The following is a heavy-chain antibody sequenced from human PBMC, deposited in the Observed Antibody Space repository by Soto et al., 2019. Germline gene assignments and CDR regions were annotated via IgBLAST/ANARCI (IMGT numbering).Heavy chain of an antibody. CDR1: GFTFSSYA. V-gene: IGHV3-23*01. CDR3: ARAVGLRWPYKFDD. J-gene: IGHJ4*02. Sequence: GGSLRLSCAASGFTFSSYAMSWVRQAPGKGLEWVSAISGSGGSTYYADSVKGRFTISRDNSKNSLYLQMNSLRAEDTAVYYCARAVGLRWPYKFDDWGQGTLVTVSS. D-gene: IGHD4-17*01. CDR2: ISGSGGST.